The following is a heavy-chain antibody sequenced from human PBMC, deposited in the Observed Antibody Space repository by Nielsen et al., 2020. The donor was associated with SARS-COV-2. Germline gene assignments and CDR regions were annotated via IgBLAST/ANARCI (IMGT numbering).Heavy chain of an antibody. CDR1: GGSISSGDYF. Sequence: SETLSLTCTVSGGSISSGDYFWSWIRQPPGKGLEWIGYTHYSGSTYHNPSLTSRVIISIDTSKNQFSLKLSSVTAADTAVYYCARRLAYSSSSGDFDSWGQGTLVTVSS. D-gene: IGHD6-6*01. CDR2: THYSGST. J-gene: IGHJ4*02. CDR3: ARRLAYSSSSGDFDS. V-gene: IGHV4-30-4*01.